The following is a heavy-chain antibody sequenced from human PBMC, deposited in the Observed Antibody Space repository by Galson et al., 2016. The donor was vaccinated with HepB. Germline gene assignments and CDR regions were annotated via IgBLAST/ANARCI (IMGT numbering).Heavy chain of an antibody. CDR1: GITFKDAW. CDR3: TTDGKYDPSTGSFWFDP. Sequence: SLRLSCAASGITFKDAWMTWIRQVPGKGLEWVGRIKRKTDGQTDGGATDYAAPVKGRFTISRDGSKNTIFLQMNSLQTGETARYYCTTDGKYDPSTGSFWFDPWGQGTLVTVS. D-gene: IGHD1-14*01. CDR2: IKRKTDGQTDGGAT. J-gene: IGHJ5*02. V-gene: IGHV3-15*01.